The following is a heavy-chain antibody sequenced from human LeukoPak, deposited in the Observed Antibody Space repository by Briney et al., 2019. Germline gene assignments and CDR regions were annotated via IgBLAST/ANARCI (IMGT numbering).Heavy chain of an antibody. CDR1: GGSISSGSCY. CDR2: IYTSGST. J-gene: IGHJ4*02. Sequence: SETLSLTCTVSGGSISSGSCYWRWLRQPAGMGLEWIGRIYTSGSTNYNPSLKSRVTISVDTSKNQFSLKLSSVTAADTAVYYCARGYALGPYYFDYWGQGTLVTVSS. V-gene: IGHV4-61*02. D-gene: IGHD3-16*01. CDR3: ARGYALGPYYFDY.